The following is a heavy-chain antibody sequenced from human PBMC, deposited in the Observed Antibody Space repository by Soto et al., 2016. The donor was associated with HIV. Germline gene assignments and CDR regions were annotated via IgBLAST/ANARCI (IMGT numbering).Heavy chain of an antibody. J-gene: IGHJ6*02. CDR3: ARTCSGGSCYLAINYFGGMDV. V-gene: IGHV1-69*10. D-gene: IGHD2-15*01. Sequence: QVQLVQSGAEVKKPGSSVKVSCKASGGTFRKYAIIWVRQAPGQGLEWMGGIIPILGRANYAQKFQGRVTISADEPTSTAYMEVSSLTSEDTAVYFCARTCSGGSCYLAINYFGGMDVWGQGTTGHRLL. CDR1: GGTFRKYA. CDR2: IIPILGRA.